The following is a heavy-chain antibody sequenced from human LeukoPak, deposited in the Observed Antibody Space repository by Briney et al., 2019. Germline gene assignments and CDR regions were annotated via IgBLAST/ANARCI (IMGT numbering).Heavy chain of an antibody. D-gene: IGHD1-1*01. CDR1: GYSISSGYY. J-gene: IGHJ4*02. V-gene: IGHV4-38-2*02. CDR3: ATTGNWNDGGDY. Sequence: PSETLSLACTVSGYSISSGYYWGWIRQPPGKGLEWIGSIYHSGSTYYNPSLKSRVTISVDTSKNQFSLKLSSVTAADTAVYYCATTGNWNDGGDYWGQGTLVTVSS. CDR2: IYHSGST.